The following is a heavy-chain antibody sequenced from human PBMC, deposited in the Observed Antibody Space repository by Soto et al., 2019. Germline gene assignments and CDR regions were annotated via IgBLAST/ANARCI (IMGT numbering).Heavy chain of an antibody. J-gene: IGHJ4*02. CDR2: ISGSGGST. CDR3: AKDQPEYDFWSGYYDY. Sequence: GGSLRLSCAASGFTFSSYAMSWVRQAPGKGLEWVSAISGSGGSTYYADSVKGRFTISRDNSKNTLYLQMNSLRAEDTAVYYCAKDQPEYDFWSGYYDYWGQGTLVTVSS. V-gene: IGHV3-23*01. D-gene: IGHD3-3*01. CDR1: GFTFSSYA.